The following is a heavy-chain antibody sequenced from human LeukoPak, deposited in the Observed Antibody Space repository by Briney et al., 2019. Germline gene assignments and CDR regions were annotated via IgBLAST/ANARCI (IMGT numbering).Heavy chain of an antibody. CDR2: SSGSGGST. D-gene: IGHD5-18*01. J-gene: IGHJ6*02. Sequence: GGSLRLSCAASGFTFSSYAMSWVRQAPGRRLEWVSASSGSGGSTYYADSVKGRFTISRDNSKNTLYLQMNSLRAEDTAVYYCAKAIGASSYGPSYYYGMDVWGQGTTVTVSS. CDR1: GFTFSSYA. V-gene: IGHV3-23*01. CDR3: AKAIGASSYGPSYYYGMDV.